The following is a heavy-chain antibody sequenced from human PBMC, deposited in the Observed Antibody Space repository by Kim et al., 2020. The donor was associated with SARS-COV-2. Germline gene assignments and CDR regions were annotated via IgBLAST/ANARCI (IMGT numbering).Heavy chain of an antibody. CDR1: YY. J-gene: IGHJ2*01. V-gene: IGHV4-39*01. D-gene: IGHD2-15*01. CDR2: FLYSGNT. Sequence: YYWGWIRQPPGKGLEWIGSFLYSGNTYYNPSLQSRVTISVDTSKNQFSLHLKSVTAADTAVYYCASPVEDCRGGNCNGPYWYFDLWGRGALAT. CDR3: ASPVEDCRGGNCNGPYWYFDL.